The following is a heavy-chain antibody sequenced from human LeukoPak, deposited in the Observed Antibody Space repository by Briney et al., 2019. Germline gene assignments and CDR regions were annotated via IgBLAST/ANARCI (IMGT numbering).Heavy chain of an antibody. CDR3: AIDRLARHAFDI. Sequence: QAGGSLRLSCAASGFTFSSYAMSWVRQAPGKGLEWVSAISGSGGSTYYADSVKGRFTISRDNSKNTLYLQMNSLRAEDTAVYYCAIDRLARHAFDIWGQGTMVTVSS. CDR1: GFTFSSYA. D-gene: IGHD6-19*01. CDR2: ISGSGGST. J-gene: IGHJ3*02. V-gene: IGHV3-23*01.